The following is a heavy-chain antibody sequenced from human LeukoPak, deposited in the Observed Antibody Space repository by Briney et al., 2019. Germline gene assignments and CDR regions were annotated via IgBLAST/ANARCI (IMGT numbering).Heavy chain of an antibody. CDR1: GFTFSSYD. CDR2: IGRSGDST. D-gene: IGHD4-17*01. CDR3: AKGGVDH. V-gene: IGHV3-23*01. Sequence: PGGSLRVSCAASGFTFSSYDMSWIRQAPGKGLEWVSAIGRSGDSTYYTDSVKGRFTISRDNSRNTLSLQMNNLRAEDTAIYYCAKGGVDHWGQGTLVTVSS. J-gene: IGHJ4*02.